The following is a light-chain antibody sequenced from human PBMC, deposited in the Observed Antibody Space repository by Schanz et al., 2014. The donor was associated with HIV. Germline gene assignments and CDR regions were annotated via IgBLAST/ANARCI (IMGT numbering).Light chain of an antibody. J-gene: IGLJ3*02. V-gene: IGLV2-14*03. CDR2: DGS. CDR3: SSYISGNTWV. Sequence: QSVLTQPASVSGSPGQSITISCTGTSNDVGGHNYVSWFQQHPGKAPQLMIYDGSRRPSGVSNRFSGSKSDNTASLTISGLQPEDEADYYCSSYISGNTWVFGGGTKLTVL. CDR1: SNDVGGHNY.